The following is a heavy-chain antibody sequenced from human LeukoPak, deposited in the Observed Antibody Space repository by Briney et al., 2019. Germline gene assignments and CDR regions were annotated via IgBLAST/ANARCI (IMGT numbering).Heavy chain of an antibody. CDR1: GYTFTSYG. CDR3: ARGRIVVVVAATDFDY. CDR2: ISAYNGNT. D-gene: IGHD2-15*01. V-gene: IGHV1-18*01. Sequence: ASVKVSCKASGYTFTSYGISWVRQAPGQGLEWMGWISAYNGNTNYAQKLQGRVTMTRDTSTSTVYMELSSLRSEDTAVYYCARGRIVVVVAATDFDYWGQGTPVTVSS. J-gene: IGHJ4*02.